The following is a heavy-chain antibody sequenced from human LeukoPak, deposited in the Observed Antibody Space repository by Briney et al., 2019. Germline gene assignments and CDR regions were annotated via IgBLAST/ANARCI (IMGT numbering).Heavy chain of an antibody. CDR3: ARGGPYCSGGSCSDY. J-gene: IGHJ4*02. CDR2: LYYTGST. CDR1: GGSISSYF. D-gene: IGHD2-15*01. Sequence: PSETLSLTCTVSGGSISSYFWSWTRQPPGKGLEGIGYLYYTGSTNYNPSLQSRLTISVHTSKDQFSLKLSSAPAADTAVYYCARGGPYCSGGSCSDYWGQGILVTVSS. V-gene: IGHV4-59*08.